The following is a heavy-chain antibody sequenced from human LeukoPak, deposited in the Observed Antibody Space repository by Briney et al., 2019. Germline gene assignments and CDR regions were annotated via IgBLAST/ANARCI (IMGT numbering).Heavy chain of an antibody. D-gene: IGHD4-11*01. CDR3: ALEVYYSDNSAFDY. J-gene: IGHJ4*01. CDR1: GYTFTDYY. CDR2: MDPKSGET. V-gene: IGHV1-2*02. Sequence: ASVKVSCKASGYTFTDYYIHWVRQAPGQGLEWMGWMDPKSGETNHAQRFQGRVIMTRDTSVTTAYMELSRLRSDDTAVYYCALEVYYSDNSAFDYWGQGTLVTVSS.